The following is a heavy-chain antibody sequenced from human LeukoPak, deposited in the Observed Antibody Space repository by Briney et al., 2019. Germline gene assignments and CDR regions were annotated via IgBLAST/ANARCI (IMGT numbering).Heavy chain of an antibody. Sequence: PGGSLRLSCAASGFTFSNYWMSWVRQAPGKGLEWVASIKRDGSEKYYADSVKGRFTISRDNAKNSLYLQMNSLRAEDTALYYCAKGVEYYDILTGYLPFPYFDYWGQGTLVTVSS. CDR2: IKRDGSEK. D-gene: IGHD3-9*01. CDR3: AKGVEYYDILTGYLPFPYFDY. J-gene: IGHJ4*02. CDR1: GFTFSNYW. V-gene: IGHV3-7*03.